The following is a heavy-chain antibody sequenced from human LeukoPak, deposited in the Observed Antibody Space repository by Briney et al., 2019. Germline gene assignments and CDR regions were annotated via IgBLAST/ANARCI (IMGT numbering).Heavy chain of an antibody. CDR2: VYHSGRT. J-gene: IGHJ4*02. V-gene: IGHV4-4*02. D-gene: IGHD3-22*01. Sequence: GSLRLSCAASGFTFSSYAMHWVRQSPRRGLEWIGEVYHSGRTNYNPSLRGRVTLSVDKSKNQFSLRLYSMTAADTAVYYCARGGEVISPFDFWGQGILVTVSA. CDR1: GFTFSSYA. CDR3: ARGGEVISPFDF.